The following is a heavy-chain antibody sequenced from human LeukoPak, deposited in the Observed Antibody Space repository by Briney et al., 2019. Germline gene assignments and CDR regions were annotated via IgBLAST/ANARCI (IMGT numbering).Heavy chain of an antibody. Sequence: GASVKVSCKASGYTFTGYYMHWVRQAPGQGLEWMGWINPNSGGTNYAQKFQGRVTMTRDKSISTASLHWSSLKASDTAVYYCARRRRGYGTSYFDAWGQGTLVTVSS. CDR1: GYTFTGYY. V-gene: IGHV1-2*02. CDR2: INPNSGGT. J-gene: IGHJ4*02. D-gene: IGHD5-12*01. CDR3: ARRRRGYGTSYFDA.